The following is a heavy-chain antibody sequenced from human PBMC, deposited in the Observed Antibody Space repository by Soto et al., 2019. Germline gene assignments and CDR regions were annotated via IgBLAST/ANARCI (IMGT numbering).Heavy chain of an antibody. J-gene: IGHJ6*03. Sequence: QVQLVQSGAEVKKPGSSVKVSCKASGGTFSSYTISWVRQAPGQGLEWMGRIIPILGIANYAQKFQGRFTITADKSTSTAYMELSSLRSEDTAVYYCASRYSGYEMGHFYYYYMDVWGKGTTVTVSS. CDR1: GGTFSSYT. V-gene: IGHV1-69*02. CDR2: IIPILGIA. CDR3: ASRYSGYEMGHFYYYYMDV. D-gene: IGHD5-12*01.